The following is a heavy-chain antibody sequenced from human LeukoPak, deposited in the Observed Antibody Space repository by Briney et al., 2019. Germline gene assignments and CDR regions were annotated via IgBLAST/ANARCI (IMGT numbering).Heavy chain of an antibody. CDR1: GYTFTGYY. V-gene: IGHV1-2*02. Sequence: ASVKDSCKASGYTFTGYYMRWVRQAPGQGLEWMGWINPNSGGTNYAQKFQGRVTMTRDTSISTAYMELSRLRSDDTAVYYCARDPYSSSWYEGYYFDYWGQGTLVTVSS. CDR3: ARDPYSSSWYEGYYFDY. D-gene: IGHD6-13*01. J-gene: IGHJ4*02. CDR2: INPNSGGT.